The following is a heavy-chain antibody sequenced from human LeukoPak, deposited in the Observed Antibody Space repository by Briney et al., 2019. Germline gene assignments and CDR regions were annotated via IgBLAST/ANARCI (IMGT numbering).Heavy chain of an antibody. CDR3: AKGSSGWYSLIDY. CDR1: GGSISSGGYY. J-gene: IGHJ4*02. V-gene: IGHV4-30-2*02. Sequence: PSETLSLTCTVSGGSISSGGYYWSWIRQPPGKGLEWIGYIYHSGSTYYNPSLKSRVTISVDRSKNQVSLKLSSVAAADTAVYYCAKGSSGWYSLIDYWGQGTLVTVSS. CDR2: IYHSGST. D-gene: IGHD6-19*01.